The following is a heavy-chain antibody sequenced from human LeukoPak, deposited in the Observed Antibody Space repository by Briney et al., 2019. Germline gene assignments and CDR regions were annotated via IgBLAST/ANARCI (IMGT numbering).Heavy chain of an antibody. CDR2: IYHSGST. V-gene: IGHV4-30-2*01. Sequence: SQTLSLTCAVSGGSISSGGHSWSWIRQPPGKGLEWIGYIYHSGSTYYNPSLKSRVTISVDESKNQFSLKLSSVTAADTAVYYCARDYFDYWGQGTLVTVSS. CDR3: ARDYFDY. J-gene: IGHJ4*02. CDR1: GGSISSGGHS.